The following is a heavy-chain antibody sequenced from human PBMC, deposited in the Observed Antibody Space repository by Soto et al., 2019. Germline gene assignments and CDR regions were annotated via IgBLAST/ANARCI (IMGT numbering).Heavy chain of an antibody. Sequence: QAQLVQSGAEVKKPGASVKVSCKASGYTFTGAYIHWVRRAPGQGLEWMGCINPNSGGTEFAQKYQGRVPVTRDTTSTTAYMEMNRLRSDDTGVYSCAQDFTTRSYGVDVWGQGTAVTVSS. V-gene: IGHV1-2*02. CDR2: INPNSGGT. D-gene: IGHD3-10*01. CDR1: GYTFTGAY. CDR3: AQDFTTRSYGVDV. J-gene: IGHJ6*02.